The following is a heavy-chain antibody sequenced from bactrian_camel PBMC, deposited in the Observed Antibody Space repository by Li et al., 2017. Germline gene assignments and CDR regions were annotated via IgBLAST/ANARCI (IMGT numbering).Heavy chain of an antibody. Sequence: HVQLVESGGGSVQAGESLRLTCVASGGMYSSYSLGWFRQAPGKEREGVAVIPSLGRSAVADFAKGRFTISKDNDKNTLYLNMDSLKPEDSAMYYCVAGQTCGNWWKASEFGYWGQGTQVTVS. D-gene: IGHD7*01. V-gene: IGHV3S53*01. J-gene: IGHJ6*01. CDR2: IPSLGRS. CDR3: VAGQTCGNWWKASEFGY. CDR1: GGMYSSYS.